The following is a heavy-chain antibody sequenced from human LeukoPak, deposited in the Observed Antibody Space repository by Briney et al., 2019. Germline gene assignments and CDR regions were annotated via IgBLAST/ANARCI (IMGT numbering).Heavy chain of an antibody. Sequence: PSETLSLTCAVYGGSFSGYYWSWIRQPPGKGLEWIGEINHSGSTNYNPSLKSRVTISVDTSKNQFSLKLSSVTAADTAVYYCARGWGALNDYWAREPWSPSPQ. J-gene: IGHJ4*02. CDR2: INHSGST. CDR3: ARGWGALNDY. D-gene: IGHD7-27*01. V-gene: IGHV4-34*01. CDR1: GGSFSGYY.